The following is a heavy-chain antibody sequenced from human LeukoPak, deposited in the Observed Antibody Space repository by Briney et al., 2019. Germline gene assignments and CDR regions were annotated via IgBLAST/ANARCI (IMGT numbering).Heavy chain of an antibody. D-gene: IGHD2-21*02. CDR2: ISSSGSTI. J-gene: IGHJ4*02. CDR3: ASPSENPPVVVTAKGY. Sequence: GGSLRLSCAASGFTFSSYEMNWVRQAPGKGLEWVSYISSSGSTIYYAGSVKGRFTISRDNAKNSLYLQMNSLRAEDTAVYYCASPSENPPVVVTAKGYWGQGTLVTVSS. CDR1: GFTFSSYE. V-gene: IGHV3-48*03.